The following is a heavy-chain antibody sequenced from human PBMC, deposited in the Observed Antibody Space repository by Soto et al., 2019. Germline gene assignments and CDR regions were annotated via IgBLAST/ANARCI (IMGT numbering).Heavy chain of an antibody. V-gene: IGHV4-4*02. CDR2: VYHSGST. Sequence: QVQLRESGPGLVKPSGTLSLTCAVSGASISSSHWWSWVRQSPGKGLEWIGEVYHSGSTNYNPSYKRRVTVSVNKSNNQFYLTLNYVTAAETAIYYYASDHENEYSYSSRGSFDIWGQGTVVTVSS. CDR1: GASISSSHW. CDR3: ASDHENEYSYSSRGSFDI. J-gene: IGHJ3*02. D-gene: IGHD1-26*01.